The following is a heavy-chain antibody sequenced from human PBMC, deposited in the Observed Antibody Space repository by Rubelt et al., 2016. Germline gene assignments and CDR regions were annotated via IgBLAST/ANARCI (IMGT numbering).Heavy chain of an antibody. D-gene: IGHD3-10*01. CDR3: ARNIGSRLNAFDI. J-gene: IGHJ3*02. V-gene: IGHV4-59*01. CDR2: IHHSGRT. Sequence: QVQLQESAPGLVKPSETLSLTCTVSGGSISGFHWNWIRQSPGRELEWIGFIHHSGRTYYNPSLNSRVTILIDTSKSQFSLTLSSLTAAATAVYYCARNIGSRLNAFDIWGQGTVVTVSS. CDR1: GGSISGFH.